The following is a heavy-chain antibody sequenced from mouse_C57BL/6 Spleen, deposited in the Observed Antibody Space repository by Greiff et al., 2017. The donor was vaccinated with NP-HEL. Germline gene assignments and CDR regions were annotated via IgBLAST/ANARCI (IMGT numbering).Heavy chain of an antibody. D-gene: IGHD2-1*01. CDR1: GYAFSSYW. CDR2: IYPGDGDT. V-gene: IGHV1-80*01. CDR3: ARSIYYGNPYYYAMDY. J-gene: IGHJ4*01. Sequence: QVQLKESGAELVKPGASVKISCKASGYAFSSYWMNWVKQRPGKGLEWIGKIYPGDGDTNYNGKFKGKATLTADKSSSTAYMQLSSLTSEDSAVYFCARSIYYGNPYYYAMDYWGQGTSVTVSS.